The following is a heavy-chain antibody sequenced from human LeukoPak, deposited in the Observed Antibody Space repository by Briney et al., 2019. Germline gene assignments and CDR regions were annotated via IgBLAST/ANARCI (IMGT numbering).Heavy chain of an antibody. CDR3: ARTDSSWYNPLDY. V-gene: IGHV1-8*01. Sequence: GASVKVSCKASGYTFTSYDINWVRQATGQGLEWMGWVNPNSGNTGYAQKFQGRVTMTRNTSISTAYMELSSLRSEDTAVYYCARTDSSWYNPLDYWGQGTLVTVSS. D-gene: IGHD6-13*01. CDR1: GYTFTSYD. CDR2: VNPNSGNT. J-gene: IGHJ4*02.